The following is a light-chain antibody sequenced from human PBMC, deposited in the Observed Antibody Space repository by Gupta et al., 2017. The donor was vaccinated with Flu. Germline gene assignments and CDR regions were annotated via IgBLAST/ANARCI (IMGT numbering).Light chain of an antibody. CDR3: QQYDNHSPYT. CDR2: KAS. Sequence: DIQMTQSPSTLSASLGDRVTITCRASQSISSWLAWYQQRPGKAPKLLIYKASTLEDGVSSRFSGSGPGTDFTLTISSLQPDDFATYYCQQYDNHSPYTFGQGTKVEIK. CDR1: QSISSW. V-gene: IGKV1-5*03. J-gene: IGKJ2*01.